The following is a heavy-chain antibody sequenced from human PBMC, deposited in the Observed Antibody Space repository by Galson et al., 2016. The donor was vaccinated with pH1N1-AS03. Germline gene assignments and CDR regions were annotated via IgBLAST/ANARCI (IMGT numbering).Heavy chain of an antibody. Sequence: ETLSLTCTASGGSIRSSNYYWGWIRQPPGKGLEWIGSMYYTGTNFYNPSLKSRVSMSVDTSKNQFSLSLSSVTAADTAVYYCARRFSEFLVADISEAFDIWGPGTLVTVSS. J-gene: IGHJ3*02. D-gene: IGHD3-3*01. CDR1: GGSIRSSNYY. CDR2: MYYTGTN. CDR3: ARRFSEFLVADISEAFDI. V-gene: IGHV4-39*01.